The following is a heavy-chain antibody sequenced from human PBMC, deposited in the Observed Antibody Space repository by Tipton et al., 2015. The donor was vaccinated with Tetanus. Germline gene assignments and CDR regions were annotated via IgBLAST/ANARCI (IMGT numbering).Heavy chain of an antibody. Sequence: SLRLSCAAPGFTFNSYAMSWVRQAPGKGLEWVSSISAGGASPYYADSVRGRFTFSRDNSRNTLYLQMNSLRAEDTAMYYCAKGGWNYWFDPWGQGTLVTVSS. CDR1: GFTFNSYA. D-gene: IGHD1-7*01. V-gene: IGHV3-23*01. CDR3: AKGGWNYWFDP. CDR2: ISAGGASP. J-gene: IGHJ5*02.